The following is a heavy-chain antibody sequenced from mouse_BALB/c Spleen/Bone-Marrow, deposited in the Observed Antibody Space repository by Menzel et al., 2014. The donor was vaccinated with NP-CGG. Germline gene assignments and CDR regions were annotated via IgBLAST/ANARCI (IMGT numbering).Heavy chain of an antibody. V-gene: IGHV14-3*02. CDR3: VRAARTFDY. CDR1: GFNIKDTY. J-gene: IGHJ2*01. Sequence: EVQGVESGAELVKPGASVKLSCTASGFNIKDTYIHWVKQRPEQGLEWIGRIDPANAYTKYGPKFQGKATITADTSSNTVYLQFISLTSEDTAIYYCVRAARTFDYWGQGTTLTVSS. CDR2: IDPANAYT. D-gene: IGHD3-1*01.